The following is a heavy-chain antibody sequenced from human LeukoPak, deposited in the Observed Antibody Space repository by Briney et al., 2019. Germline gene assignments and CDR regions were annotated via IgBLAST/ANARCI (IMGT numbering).Heavy chain of an antibody. CDR3: ARAYYSIAAAGKINYYGMDV. J-gene: IGHJ6*02. CDR1: GGTFSSYA. V-gene: IGHV1-69*01. D-gene: IGHD6-13*01. Sequence: SVKVSCKASGGTFSSYAISWVRQAPGQGLEWMGGIIPIFGTANYAQKFQGRVTITADESTSTAYMELSSLRSEDTAVYYCARAYYSIAAAGKINYYGMDVWGQGTTVTVSS. CDR2: IIPIFGTA.